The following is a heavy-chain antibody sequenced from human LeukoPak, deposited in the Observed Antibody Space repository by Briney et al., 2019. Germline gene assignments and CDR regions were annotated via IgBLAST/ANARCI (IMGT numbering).Heavy chain of an antibody. V-gene: IGHV4-61*02. CDR2: IYTSGIT. CDR1: GGSISSGTYY. J-gene: IGHJ6*03. Sequence: PSQTLSLTCTVSGGSISSGTYYWYWIRQPAGKGLEWIGRIYTSGITNYNPSLKSRVTISVDTSKNQFSLKLSSVTAADTAVYYCARAHILYYYYYMDVWGKGTTVTVSS. CDR3: ARAHILYYYYYMDV. D-gene: IGHD2-8*02.